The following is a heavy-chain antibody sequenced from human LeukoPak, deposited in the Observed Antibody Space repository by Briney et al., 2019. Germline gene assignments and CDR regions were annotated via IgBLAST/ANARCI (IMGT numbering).Heavy chain of an antibody. J-gene: IGHJ6*03. CDR1: GGTFSSYA. Sequence: GASVKVSCKASGGTFSSYAISWVRQAPGQGLEWMGGIIPIFGTANYAQKFQGRVTITADESTSTAYMELSSLRSEDTAVYYCARVGDYAHYYYYYYMDVWGKGTTVTVSS. CDR2: IIPIFGTA. V-gene: IGHV1-69*13. CDR3: ARVGDYAHYYYYYYMDV. D-gene: IGHD4-17*01.